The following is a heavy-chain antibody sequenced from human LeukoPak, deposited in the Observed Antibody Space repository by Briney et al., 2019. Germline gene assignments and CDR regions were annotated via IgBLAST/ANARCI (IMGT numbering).Heavy chain of an antibody. Sequence: QPGGSLRLFCAASGFTFKNYAMSWVRQAPGKGLEWVSAISGGGISTYYADSVKGRFTISRDNAKNSLYLQMNSLRAEDTAVYYCARSAGDYWGQGTLVTVSS. D-gene: IGHD3-3*01. CDR1: GFTFKNYA. CDR2: ISGGGIST. CDR3: ARSAGDY. V-gene: IGHV3-23*01. J-gene: IGHJ4*02.